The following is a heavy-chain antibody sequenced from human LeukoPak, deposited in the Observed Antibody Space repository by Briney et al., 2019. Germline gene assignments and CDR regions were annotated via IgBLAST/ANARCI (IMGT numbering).Heavy chain of an antibody. Sequence: ASVKVSCKASGYTFTGYYMHWGRQAPGQGLEWMGWINPNSGGTNYAQKFQGRVTMTRDTSISTAYMELSRLRSDDTAVYYCARDHGSPLAVVRTYYFDYWGQGTLVTLSS. CDR2: INPNSGGT. CDR1: GYTFTGYY. CDR3: ARDHGSPLAVVRTYYFDY. D-gene: IGHD2-21*01. J-gene: IGHJ4*02. V-gene: IGHV1-2*02.